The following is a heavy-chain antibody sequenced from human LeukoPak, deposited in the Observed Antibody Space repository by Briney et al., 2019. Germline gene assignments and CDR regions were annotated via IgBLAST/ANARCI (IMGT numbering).Heavy chain of an antibody. CDR1: GYSFRNYW. D-gene: IGHD6-13*01. V-gene: IGHV5-51*01. Sequence: GESLKISCQGSGYSFRNYWIGWVRQMPGKGLEWMGIIYPDDSNIRYSPSFQGQVAISADKSISTAYLQWRSLKASDTAMYYCARHLSSNWYNEKAFDFWGQGILVTVSS. CDR3: ARHLSSNWYNEKAFDF. J-gene: IGHJ4*02. CDR2: IYPDDSNI.